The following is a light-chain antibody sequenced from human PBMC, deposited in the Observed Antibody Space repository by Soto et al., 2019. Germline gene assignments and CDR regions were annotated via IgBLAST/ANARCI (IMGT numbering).Light chain of an antibody. Sequence: DIVMAQSPDSLAVSLGGRATVNCRSSQSVLFDSNNRNYLAWYQQKPGQPPKMLINWASTREAGVPDRFSGSGSGTDFTLTSNSLQAEDVAVYYCQQYYRAPFTFGQGTKLEIK. CDR1: QSVLFDSNNRNY. CDR2: WAS. J-gene: IGKJ2*01. CDR3: QQYYRAPFT. V-gene: IGKV4-1*01.